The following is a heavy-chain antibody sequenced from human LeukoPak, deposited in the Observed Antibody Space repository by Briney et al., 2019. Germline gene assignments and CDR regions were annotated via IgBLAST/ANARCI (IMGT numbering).Heavy chain of an antibody. CDR3: ARVRLESLYCGGGSCYRYYYYYGMDV. V-gene: IGHV1-2*02. Sequence: ASVKVSCKASGYTFTGYYMHWVRQAPGQGLEWMGWINPNSGGTNYAQKFQGRVTMTRDTSISTAYMELSRLRSDDTAVYYCARVRLESLYCGGGSCYRYYYYYGMDVWGQGTTVTVSS. CDR1: GYTFTGYY. D-gene: IGHD2-15*01. J-gene: IGHJ6*02. CDR2: INPNSGGT.